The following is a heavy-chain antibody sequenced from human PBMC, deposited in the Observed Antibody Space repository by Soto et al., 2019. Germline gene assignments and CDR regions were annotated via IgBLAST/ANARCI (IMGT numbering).Heavy chain of an antibody. CDR3: ARVPYSSPNWFDP. CDR2: IIPIFGTA. D-gene: IGHD6-19*01. J-gene: IGHJ5*02. Sequence: SVKVSCKASGGTFISYAISWVRQAPGQGLEWMGGIIPIFGTANYAQKFQGRVTITADESTSTAYMELSSLRSEDTAVYYCARVPYSSPNWFDPWGQGTLVTVSS. V-gene: IGHV1-69*13. CDR1: GGTFISYA.